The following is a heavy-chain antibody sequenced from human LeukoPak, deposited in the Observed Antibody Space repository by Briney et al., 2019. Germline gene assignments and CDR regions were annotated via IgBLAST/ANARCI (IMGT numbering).Heavy chain of an antibody. CDR3: ARDLGDSSGWGSDY. D-gene: IGHD6-19*01. CDR1: GYTFTGYY. Sequence: ASVKVSCKASGYTFTGYYMHWVRQAPGQGLEWMGWINPNRGGTNYAQKFQGRVTMTRDTSISTAYMELSRLRSDATDVYYCARDLGDSSGWGSDYWGQGTLVTVSS. J-gene: IGHJ4*02. CDR2: INPNRGGT. V-gene: IGHV1-2*02.